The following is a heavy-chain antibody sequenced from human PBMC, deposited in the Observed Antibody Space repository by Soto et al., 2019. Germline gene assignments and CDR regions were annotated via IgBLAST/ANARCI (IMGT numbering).Heavy chain of an antibody. CDR3: ARGYCSSTSCYVGAFDI. CDR1: GGTFSSYA. V-gene: IGHV1-69*13. CDR2: IIPIFGTA. J-gene: IGHJ3*02. D-gene: IGHD2-2*01. Sequence: ASVKVSCKASGGTFSSYAISWVRQAPGQGLEWMGGIIPIFGTANYAQKFQGRVTITADESTSTAYMELSSLRSEDTAVYYCARGYCSSTSCYVGAFDIWGQGTMVTVS.